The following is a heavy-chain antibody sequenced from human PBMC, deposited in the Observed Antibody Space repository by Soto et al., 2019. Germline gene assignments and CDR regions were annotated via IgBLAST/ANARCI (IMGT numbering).Heavy chain of an antibody. CDR3: AREVVDVDRSSTSCYGGSWYNWFDP. V-gene: IGHV4-30-4*01. CDR1: GGSISSGDYY. J-gene: IGHJ5*02. CDR2: IYYSGST. D-gene: IGHD2-2*01. Sequence: LSCTVSGGSISSGDYYWSWIRQPPGKGLEWIGYIYYSGSTYYNPSLKSRDTISVDTSKNQFSLKLSSVTAADTAVYYCAREVVDVDRSSTSCYGGSWYNWFDPWGQGTLVTVSS.